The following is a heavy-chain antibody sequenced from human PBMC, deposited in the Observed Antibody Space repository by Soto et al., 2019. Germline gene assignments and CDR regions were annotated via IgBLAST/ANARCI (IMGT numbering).Heavy chain of an antibody. CDR1: GYTFTSYD. D-gene: IGHD3-10*01. V-gene: IGHV1-8*01. CDR2: MNPNSGNT. Sequence: QVQLVQSGAEVKKPGASVKVSCKASGYTFTSYDINWVRQATGQGLEWMGWMNPNSGNTGYAQKFQGRVTMTRNTSIRTGYMEMSCLRSEDSAVYYCARKNYYGSGSLKYYYYYYMDVWGKGTTVTVSS. CDR3: ARKNYYGSGSLKYYYYYYMDV. J-gene: IGHJ6*03.